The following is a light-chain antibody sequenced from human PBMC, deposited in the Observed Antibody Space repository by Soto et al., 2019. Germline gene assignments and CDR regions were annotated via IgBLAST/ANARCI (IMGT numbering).Light chain of an antibody. CDR3: QQSYSTPPVT. CDR1: QSISSY. CDR2: AAS. Sequence: DIQMTQSPSSLSASVGDRVTITCRASQSISSYLNCYQQKPGKAPKLLIYAASSLQSWVPSRFSGSGSGTDFTLTIRSLQPEDFATYYCQQSYSTPPVTFGGGTKVEIK. V-gene: IGKV1-39*01. J-gene: IGKJ4*01.